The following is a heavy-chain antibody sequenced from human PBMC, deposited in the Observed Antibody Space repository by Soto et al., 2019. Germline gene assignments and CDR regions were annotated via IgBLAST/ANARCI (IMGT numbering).Heavy chain of an antibody. Sequence: SETLSLTCTVSGGSISSYYWSWIRQPPGKGLEWIGYIYYSGSTNYNPSLKSRVTTSVDTSKNQFSLKLSSVTAADTAVYYCASTAVAGEYYYYYMDVWGKGTTVTVSS. J-gene: IGHJ6*03. D-gene: IGHD6-19*01. CDR3: ASTAVAGEYYYYYMDV. V-gene: IGHV4-59*01. CDR1: GGSISSYY. CDR2: IYYSGST.